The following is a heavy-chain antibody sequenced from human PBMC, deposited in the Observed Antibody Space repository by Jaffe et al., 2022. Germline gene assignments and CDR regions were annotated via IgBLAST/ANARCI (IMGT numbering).Heavy chain of an antibody. V-gene: IGHV4-34*01. CDR1: GGSFSGYY. CDR3: ARGRHQGVWSRGYYFDY. Sequence: QVQLQQWGAGLLKPSETLSLTCAVYGGSFSGYYWSWIRQPPGKGLEWIGEINHSGSTNYNPSLKSRVTISVDTSKNQFSLKLSSVTAADTAVYYCARGRHQGVWSRGYYFDYWGQGTLVTVSS. CDR2: INHSGST. J-gene: IGHJ4*02. D-gene: IGHD3-10*01.